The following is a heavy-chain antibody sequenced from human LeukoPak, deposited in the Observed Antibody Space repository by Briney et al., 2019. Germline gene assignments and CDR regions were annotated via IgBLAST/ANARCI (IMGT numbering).Heavy chain of an antibody. CDR2: ISGDGTT. V-gene: IGHV3-66*01. Sequence: GGSLRLSCAASGFTVSGNYISWVRQAPGKGLEWVSLISGDGTTYYAEPVKGRFTISRDNSKNTVYLQMNSLRPEDTAVYYCARDVPPYLTSPWGLDVWGQGTTVTVSS. CDR3: ARDVPPYLTSPWGLDV. J-gene: IGHJ6*02. D-gene: IGHD2-2*01. CDR1: GFTVSGNY.